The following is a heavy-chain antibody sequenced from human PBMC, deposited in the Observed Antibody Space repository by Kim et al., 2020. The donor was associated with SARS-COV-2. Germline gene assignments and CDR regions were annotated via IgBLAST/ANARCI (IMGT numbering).Heavy chain of an antibody. Sequence: GRFTISRDDSKNTLYLQMNSLKTEDTAVYYCTTDLLIDFWSGYCRSQFDYWGQGTLVTVSS. D-gene: IGHD3-3*01. CDR3: TTDLLIDFWSGYCRSQFDY. V-gene: IGHV3-15*01. J-gene: IGHJ4*02.